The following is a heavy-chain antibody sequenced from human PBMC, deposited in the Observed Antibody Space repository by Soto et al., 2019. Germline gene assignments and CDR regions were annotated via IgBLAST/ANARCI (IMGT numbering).Heavy chain of an antibody. CDR2: FYYCGGT. CDR1: GGSISSYY. D-gene: IGHD6-19*01. J-gene: IGHJ3*01. CDR3: AGGYSSVAFDV. V-gene: IGHV4-59*01. Sequence: QVQLQESGPGLVKPSETLSLTCTVSGGSISSYYWSWIRQPPDKGLEWIGYFYYCGGTNYNPSLKSRVTISIDTSKNQFYLKLFSVTAADTAVYYCAGGYSSVAFDVWGQGTMVTVSS.